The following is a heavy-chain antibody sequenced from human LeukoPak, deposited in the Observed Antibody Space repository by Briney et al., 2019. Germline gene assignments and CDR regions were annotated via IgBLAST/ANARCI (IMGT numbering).Heavy chain of an antibody. CDR1: GFTFSSYA. V-gene: IGHV3-23*01. D-gene: IGHD2-21*01. J-gene: IGHJ4*02. CDR3: AKTLIVVVNSYFDY. CDR2: IGGSGGNT. Sequence: PGGSLRLSSAASGFTFSSYAMSWVRQAPGKGLEWVSGIGGSGGNTYYADSVKGRFTISRDNSKNTLYLQMNSLRVEDTAVYYCAKTLIVVVNSYFDYWGQGTLVTVSS.